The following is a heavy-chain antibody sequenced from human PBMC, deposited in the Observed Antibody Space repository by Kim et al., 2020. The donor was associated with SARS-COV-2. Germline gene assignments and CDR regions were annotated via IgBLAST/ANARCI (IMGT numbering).Heavy chain of an antibody. J-gene: IGHJ4*02. Sequence: PPRGNTGSAQKFQVRVTLTRNTSISTAYMELSSLRSEDTAVYYCARGLDNWGQGTLVTVSS. CDR2: PPRGNT. V-gene: IGHV1-8*01. CDR3: ARGLDN.